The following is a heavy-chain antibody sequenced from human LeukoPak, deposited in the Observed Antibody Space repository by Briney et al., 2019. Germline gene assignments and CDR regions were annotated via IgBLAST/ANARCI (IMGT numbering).Heavy chain of an antibody. CDR2: IYYSGST. J-gene: IGHJ6*03. CDR3: ARGLQLWLPSYYYYMDV. CDR1: GGSISSGDYY. V-gene: IGHV4-30-4*08. D-gene: IGHD5-18*01. Sequence: PSETLSLTCTVSGGSISSGDYYWSWIRQPPEKGLEWIGYIYYSGSTYYNPSLKSRVTISVDTSKNQFSLKLSSVTAADTAVYYCARGLQLWLPSYYYYMDVWGKGTTVTVSS.